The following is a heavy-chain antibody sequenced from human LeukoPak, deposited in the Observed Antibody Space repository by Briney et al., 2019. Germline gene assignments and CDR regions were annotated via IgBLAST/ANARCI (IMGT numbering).Heavy chain of an antibody. CDR3: ARVTSTPPSRLQDY. CDR2: ISVYNGNT. Sequence: ASVKVSCKASGYTFTSYGISWVRQAPGQGLEWMGWISVYNGNTNYAQKLQGRVTMTTDTSTSTAYMELRSLRSDDTAVYYCARVTSTPPSRLQDYWGQGTLITGSS. V-gene: IGHV1-18*01. CDR1: GYTFTSYG. J-gene: IGHJ4*02. D-gene: IGHD4-23*01.